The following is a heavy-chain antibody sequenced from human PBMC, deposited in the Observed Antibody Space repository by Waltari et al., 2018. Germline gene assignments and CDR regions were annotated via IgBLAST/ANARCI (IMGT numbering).Heavy chain of an antibody. D-gene: IGHD6-6*01. CDR1: GGTFSSFA. CDR3: ASQSSSSHYYGMGV. J-gene: IGHJ6*02. CDR2: INPIFGTA. V-gene: IGHV1-69*01. Sequence: QVQLVQSVAEVMKPGSSVKVSCKASGGTFSSFALTWVRQAPGQGIEWMGGINPIFGTANYAQKFQGRVKSTADESTSTAYMELSSLKTEDTAVYYCASQSSSSHYYGMGVWGQGTTVTVSS.